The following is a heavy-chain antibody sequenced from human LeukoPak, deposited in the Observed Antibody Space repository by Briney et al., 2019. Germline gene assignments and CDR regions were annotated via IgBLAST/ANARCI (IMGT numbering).Heavy chain of an antibody. D-gene: IGHD6-6*01. CDR1: GGSISSHY. Sequence: PSETLSLTCTVSGGSISSHYWSWIRQPPGKGLEWIGYIYYSGSTNYNPSLKSRVTISVDTSKNQFSLKLSSVTAADTAVYYCARVGADALEYSSSWFDPWGQGTLVTVSS. CDR2: IYYSGST. V-gene: IGHV4-59*11. J-gene: IGHJ5*02. CDR3: ARVGADALEYSSSWFDP.